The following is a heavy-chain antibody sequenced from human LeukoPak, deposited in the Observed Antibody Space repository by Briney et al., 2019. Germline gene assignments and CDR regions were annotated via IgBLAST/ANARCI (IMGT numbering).Heavy chain of an antibody. D-gene: IGHD3-9*01. CDR2: IIPIFGTA. J-gene: IGHJ3*02. CDR1: GGTFSSYA. Sequence: GASVKVSCKASGGTFSSYAISWVRQAPGQGLEWMGGIIPIFGTANYAQKFQGRVTITADESTSTAYMELSSLRSEDTAVYYCARDAKHYDILTGHDAFAIWGQGTMVTVSS. V-gene: IGHV1-69*13. CDR3: ARDAKHYDILTGHDAFAI.